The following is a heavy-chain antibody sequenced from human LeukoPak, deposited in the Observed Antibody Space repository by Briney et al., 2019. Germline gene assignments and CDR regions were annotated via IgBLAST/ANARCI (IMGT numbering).Heavy chain of an antibody. J-gene: IGHJ4*02. CDR3: ARDKNGYYYDSSGYYSFDY. V-gene: IGHV1-69*06. CDR2: IIPIFGTA. Sequence: GASVKVSCKASGGTFSSYAISWVRQAPGQGLEWMGGIIPIFGTANYAQKFQGRVTITADKSTSTAYMELSSLRSEDTAVYYCARDKNGYYYDSSGYYSFDYWGQGTLVTVSS. CDR1: GGTFSSYA. D-gene: IGHD3-22*01.